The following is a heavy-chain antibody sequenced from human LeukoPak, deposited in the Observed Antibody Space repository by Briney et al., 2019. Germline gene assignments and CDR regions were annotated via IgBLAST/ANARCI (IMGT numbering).Heavy chain of an antibody. CDR2: LNWNGGST. Sequence: GGSLRLSCAASGFTFEDNGMCWVRQAPGKGLEWVSGLNWNGGSTGYADSVKGRFTISRDNARNSLYLQMNSLRTEDTALYYCATHSYYYGSGSYPHYLDYWGQGTLVTVSA. CDR1: GFTFEDNG. CDR3: ATHSYYYGSGSYPHYLDY. V-gene: IGHV3-20*04. D-gene: IGHD3-10*01. J-gene: IGHJ4*02.